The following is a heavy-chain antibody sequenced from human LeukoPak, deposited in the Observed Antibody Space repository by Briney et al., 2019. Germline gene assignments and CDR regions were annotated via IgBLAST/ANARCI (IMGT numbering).Heavy chain of an antibody. CDR3: ARDPLWFGELLPCYFDY. V-gene: IGHV3-30*04. CDR2: ISYDGSNK. J-gene: IGHJ4*02. Sequence: GGSLRLSCAASGFTFSSYAMHWVRQAPGKGLEWVAVISYDGSNKYYADSVKGRFTISRDNSKNTLYLQMNSLRAEDTAVYYCARDPLWFGELLPCYFDYWGQGTLVTVSS. CDR1: GFTFSSYA. D-gene: IGHD3-10*01.